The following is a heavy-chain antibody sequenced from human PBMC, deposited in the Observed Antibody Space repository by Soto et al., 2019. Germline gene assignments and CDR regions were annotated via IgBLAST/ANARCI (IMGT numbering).Heavy chain of an antibody. V-gene: IGHV3-48*01. J-gene: IGHJ6*02. CDR3: ARDDVLLWFGELLLNALDYYGMDV. D-gene: IGHD3-10*01. Sequence: PGGSLRLSCAASGFTFSSYSMNWVRQAPGKGLEWVSYISSSSSTIYYADSVKGRFTISRDNAMNSLYLQMNSLRAEDTAVYYCARDDVLLWFGELLLNALDYYGMDVWGQGTTVTVSS. CDR2: ISSSSSTI. CDR1: GFTFSSYS.